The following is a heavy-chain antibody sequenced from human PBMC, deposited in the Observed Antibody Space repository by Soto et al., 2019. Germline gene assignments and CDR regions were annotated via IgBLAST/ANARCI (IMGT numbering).Heavy chain of an antibody. CDR2: ISSDNKYI. Sequence: EMQLVESGGDLVKPGGSLRLSCAGAGFSFFSYTMTWVRQAPGKGLEWVSSISSDNKYIYYADSVKGRFTISRDIAKTSLFLQMNSLRADGTAVYYCTRSPRSITGTPTGGAQNDYWGQGALVTVSS. V-gene: IGHV3-21*01. D-gene: IGHD1-7*01. J-gene: IGHJ4*02. CDR3: TRSPRSITGTPTGGAQNDY. CDR1: GFSFFSYT.